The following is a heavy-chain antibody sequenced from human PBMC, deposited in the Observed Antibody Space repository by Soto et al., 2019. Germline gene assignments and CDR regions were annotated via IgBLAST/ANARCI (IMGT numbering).Heavy chain of an antibody. CDR3: AKLQSWRALDY. CDR1: GFTFSNYD. CDR2: ISGSGSGP. Sequence: EVLLLESGGGLVQPGGSLRLSCAASGFTFSNYDMGWVRQAPGKGLELVSLISGSGSGPYYADSVKGLFTISRDNAETTLYLQMNSLRVEDTAVYYCAKLQSWRALDYWGQGTLVTVSS. V-gene: IGHV3-23*01. D-gene: IGHD6-13*01. J-gene: IGHJ4*02.